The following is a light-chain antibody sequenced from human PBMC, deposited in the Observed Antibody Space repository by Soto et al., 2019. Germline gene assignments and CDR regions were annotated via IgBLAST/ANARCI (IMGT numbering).Light chain of an antibody. V-gene: IGKV1-39*01. CDR1: QTISNY. Sequence: DVQMTQSPSSLSASVGDRVTITCRASQTISNYLNWYQQKPGKAPKVLIYTASSLQSGVPSRYSGSGSGTDFTLIISSLQPEDFATYYCQKSFITPITFGQGTRLEIK. CDR2: TAS. CDR3: QKSFITPIT. J-gene: IGKJ5*01.